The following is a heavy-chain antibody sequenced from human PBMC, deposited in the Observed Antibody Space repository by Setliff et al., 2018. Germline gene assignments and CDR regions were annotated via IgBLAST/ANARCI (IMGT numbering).Heavy chain of an antibody. J-gene: IGHJ4*02. CDR1: GYTFTDYG. Sequence: ASVQVSCKTSGYTFTDYGVSWVRQAPGQGLEWVGWISPYNGKAYSAPKFQGRVILTTDTSTATAYMDLRSLRSVDTAVYYCSRLVRFCTKISCQRLLGDDYWGQGALVTVSS. V-gene: IGHV1-18*01. CDR3: SRLVRFCTKISCQRLLGDDY. D-gene: IGHD2-2*01. CDR2: ISPYNGKA.